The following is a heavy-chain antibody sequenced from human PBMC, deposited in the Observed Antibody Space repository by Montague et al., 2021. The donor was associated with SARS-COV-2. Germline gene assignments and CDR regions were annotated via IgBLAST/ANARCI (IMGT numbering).Heavy chain of an antibody. CDR3: ARPSSGYGYYFDY. V-gene: IGHV3-30-3*01. Sequence: SLRLSCAASGFTFSSYAMHWVRQAPGKGLKWVAVISYDGSNKYYADSVKGRFTISRDNSKNTLYLQTNSLRAEDTAVYYCARPSSGYGYYFDYWGQGTLVTVSS. CDR1: GFTFSSYA. D-gene: IGHD5-12*01. CDR2: ISYDGSNK. J-gene: IGHJ4*02.